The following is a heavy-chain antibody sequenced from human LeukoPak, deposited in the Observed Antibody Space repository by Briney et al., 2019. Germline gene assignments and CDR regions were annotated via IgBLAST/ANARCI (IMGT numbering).Heavy chain of an antibody. D-gene: IGHD2-2*01. V-gene: IGHV4-4*07. J-gene: IGHJ5*02. CDR3: ARDQVVVVPAAIDELYNWFDP. CDR2: IYTSGST. Sequence: SETLSLTCTVSGGSISSYYWSWIRQPAGKGLEWIGRIYTSGSTNYNPSLKSRVAMSVDTSKNQFSLKLSSVTAADTAVYYCARDQVVVVPAAIDELYNWFDPWGQGTLVTVSS. CDR1: GGSISSYY.